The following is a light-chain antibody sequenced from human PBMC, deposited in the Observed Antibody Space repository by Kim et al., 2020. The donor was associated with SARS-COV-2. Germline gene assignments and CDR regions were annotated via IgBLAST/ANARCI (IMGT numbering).Light chain of an antibody. CDR3: SPFTTTNSLV. V-gene: IGLV2-14*03. CDR1: THDSGSLGY. CDR2: DGQ. Sequence: GQSITLTCPGTTHDSGSLGYVAWYQQHPGHGPPLLIFDGQNPPLGGSPRFSGPKFGKTAPLAISGLQPEDHAKYYWSPFTTTNSLVFGGGTKVTVL. J-gene: IGLJ2*01.